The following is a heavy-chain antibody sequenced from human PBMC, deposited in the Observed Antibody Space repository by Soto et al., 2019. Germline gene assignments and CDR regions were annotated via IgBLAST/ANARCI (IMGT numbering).Heavy chain of an antibody. D-gene: IGHD3-10*01. CDR3: ARLGRDGNGVAFYI. J-gene: IGHJ3*02. Sequence: PETLSLTYTVSGGSISSSSYYWGWIRQPPGKGLEWIGSIYYSGSTYYNPSLKSRVTISVDTSKNQFSLKLSSVTAADTAVYDCARLGRDGNGVAFYILGPGTMVT. V-gene: IGHV4-39*01. CDR1: GGSISSSSYY. CDR2: IYYSGST.